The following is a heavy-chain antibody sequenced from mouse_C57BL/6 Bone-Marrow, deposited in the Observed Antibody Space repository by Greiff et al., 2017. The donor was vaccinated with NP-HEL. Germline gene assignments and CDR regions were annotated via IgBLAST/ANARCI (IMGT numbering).Heavy chain of an antibody. Sequence: EVQLQQSGPELVKPGASVKISCKASGYSFTGYYMNWVKQSPEKSLEWIGEINPSTGGTTYNQKFKAKATLTVDKSSSTAYMQLKSLTSEDSAVYYCARRGYGSSVDYWGQGTTLTVSS. CDR3: ARRGYGSSVDY. CDR1: GYSFTGYY. D-gene: IGHD1-1*01. CDR2: INPSTGGT. V-gene: IGHV1-42*01. J-gene: IGHJ2*01.